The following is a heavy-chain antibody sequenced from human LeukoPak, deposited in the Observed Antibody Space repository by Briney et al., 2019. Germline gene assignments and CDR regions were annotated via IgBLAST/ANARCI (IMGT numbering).Heavy chain of an antibody. J-gene: IGHJ4*02. V-gene: IGHV4-30-2*01. Sequence: SETLSLTCAVSGGSISSGGYSWSWIRQPPGKGLEWIGYIYHSGSTYYNPSLKSRVTISVDRSKNQFSLKLSSVTAADTAVYYCARYSSSWYYFDYWGQGTLVTVSS. CDR1: GGSISSGGYS. CDR2: IYHSGST. D-gene: IGHD6-13*01. CDR3: ARYSSSWYYFDY.